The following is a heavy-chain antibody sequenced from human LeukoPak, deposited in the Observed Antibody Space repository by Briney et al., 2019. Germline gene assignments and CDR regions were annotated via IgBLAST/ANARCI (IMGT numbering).Heavy chain of an antibody. V-gene: IGHV3-21*01. D-gene: IGHD5-12*01. CDR2: ISSSSSYI. J-gene: IGHJ4*02. CDR1: GFTFGSYS. CDR3: ARVYSGYDFFDY. Sequence: PGGSLRLSCAASGFTFGSYSMNWVRQAPGKGLEWVSSISSSSSYIYYADSVKGRFTISRDNAKNSLYLQMNSLRADDTAVYYCARVYSGYDFFDYWGQGTLVTVSS.